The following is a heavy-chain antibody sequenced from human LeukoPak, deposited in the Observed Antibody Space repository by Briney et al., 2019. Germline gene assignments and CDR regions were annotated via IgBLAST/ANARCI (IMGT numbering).Heavy chain of an antibody. Sequence: GGSLRLSCAASGYRFGSHWMHWVRHGPGKGLVWVSRINNEGSSTNYADSVKGRFTISRDNAKNTLYLQMNRLRDEDTAMYYCARDQCFSGYCHVFDSWGRGTMVTVSS. CDR2: INNEGSST. CDR3: ARDQCFSGYCHVFDS. CDR1: GYRFGSHW. V-gene: IGHV3-74*01. D-gene: IGHD3-22*01. J-gene: IGHJ3*01.